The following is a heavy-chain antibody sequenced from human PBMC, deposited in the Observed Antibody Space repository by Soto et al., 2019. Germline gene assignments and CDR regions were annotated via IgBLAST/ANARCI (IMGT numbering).Heavy chain of an antibody. V-gene: IGHV1-18*01. J-gene: IGHJ1*01. CDR3: ARAGPSEWLIEYFQH. Sequence: GASVKVSCKASGYTFTSYGISWVRQAPGQGLEWMGWISAYNGNTNYAQKLQGRVTMTTDTSTSTAYMELRSLRSDDTAVYYCARAGPSEWLIEYFQHWGQGTPVTVSS. CDR2: ISAYNGNT. D-gene: IGHD3-3*01. CDR1: GYTFTSYG.